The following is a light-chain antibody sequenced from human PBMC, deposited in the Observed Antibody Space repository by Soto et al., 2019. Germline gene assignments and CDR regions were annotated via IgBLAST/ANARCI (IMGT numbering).Light chain of an antibody. CDR1: QTMTSY. CDR2: AAS. CDR3: QQSYSTPRT. J-gene: IGKJ1*01. V-gene: IGKV1-39*01. Sequence: DIQMTQSPSSLSASVGDRVTITCRASQTMTSYLNWYQQKPGKAPKFLIYAASSLQSGVPSRFSGSGSGTDFTLTISSLQPEDFATYYCQQSYSTPRTFGQGTKVDIK.